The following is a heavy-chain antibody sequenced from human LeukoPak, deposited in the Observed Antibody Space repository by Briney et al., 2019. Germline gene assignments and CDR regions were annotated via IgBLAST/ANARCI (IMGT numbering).Heavy chain of an antibody. CDR3: ARDWTSCSSTSCYSWFDP. V-gene: IGHV1-46*01. Sequence: ASVKVSCKASGYTFTSYYMHWVRQAPGQGLEWMGIINPSGGSTSYAQKFQGRVTMTRDTSTSTVYMELSSLRAEDTAVYYCARDWTSCSSTSCYSWFDPWGQGTLVTVSS. D-gene: IGHD2-2*02. J-gene: IGHJ5*02. CDR2: INPSGGST. CDR1: GYTFTSYY.